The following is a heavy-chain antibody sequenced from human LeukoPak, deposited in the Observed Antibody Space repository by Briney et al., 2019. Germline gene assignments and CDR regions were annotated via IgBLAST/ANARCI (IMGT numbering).Heavy chain of an antibody. CDR2: IYYSGST. V-gene: IGHV4-59*01. CDR1: GGSISSYY. CDR3: ARRALNWFDP. J-gene: IGHJ5*02. Sequence: PSETLSLTCTVSGGSISSYYWSWIRQPPGKGLEWIGYIYYSGSTNYNPSLKSRVTISVDTSKNQLSLKLSSVTAADTAVYYCARRALNWFDPWGQGTLVTVSS.